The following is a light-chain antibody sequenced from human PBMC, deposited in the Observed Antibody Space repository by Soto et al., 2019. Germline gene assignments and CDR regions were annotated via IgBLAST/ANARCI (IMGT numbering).Light chain of an antibody. Sequence: EIVLTQSPGTLSLSPGERATLSCRASQSFSSSYLAWYQQKPGQAPRLLIYAASSRATGIPDRFSGSVSGTDFTLTISRLEPEDFAVYYCQQFSSYPLTFGGGTKVEIK. CDR1: QSFSSSY. J-gene: IGKJ4*01. V-gene: IGKV3-20*01. CDR3: QQFSSYPLT. CDR2: AAS.